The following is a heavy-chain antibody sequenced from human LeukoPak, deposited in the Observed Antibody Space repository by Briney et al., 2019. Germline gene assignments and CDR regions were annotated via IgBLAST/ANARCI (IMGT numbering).Heavy chain of an antibody. CDR1: GGSFSGYY. CDR3: ARGKNRRSMVRGALNWFDP. D-gene: IGHD3-10*01. Sequence: SETLSLTCAVYGGSFSGYYWSLIRQPPGKGLEWIGEINHSGSTNYNPSLKSRVTISVDTSKNQFSLKLSSVTAADTAVYYCARGKNRRSMVRGALNWFDPWGQGTLVTVSS. J-gene: IGHJ5*02. V-gene: IGHV4-34*01. CDR2: INHSGST.